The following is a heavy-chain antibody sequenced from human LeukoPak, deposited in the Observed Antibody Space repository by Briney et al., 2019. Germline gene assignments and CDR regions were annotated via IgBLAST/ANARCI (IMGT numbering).Heavy chain of an antibody. Sequence: GASVKVSCKASGGTFSSYAISWVRQAPGQGLEWMGWISAYNGNTNYAQKLQGRVTMTTDTSTSPAYMELRSLRSDDTAVYYCARDVGPFIVVVPAAMVPELDYWGQGTLVTVSS. CDR1: GGTFSSYA. CDR2: ISAYNGNT. J-gene: IGHJ4*02. D-gene: IGHD2-2*01. V-gene: IGHV1-18*01. CDR3: ARDVGPFIVVVPAAMVPELDY.